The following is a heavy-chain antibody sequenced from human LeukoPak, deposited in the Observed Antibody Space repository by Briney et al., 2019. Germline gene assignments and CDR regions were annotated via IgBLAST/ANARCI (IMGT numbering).Heavy chain of an antibody. D-gene: IGHD6-19*01. CDR1: GLTVRTTY. V-gene: IGHV3-53*01. Sequence: GGSLRLSCAASGLTVRTTYMSWGRQTPGKVLEWVSVIYSEGSTYYADSVKGRFTMSKDNSKSTVYLQMNSLRVEATAVYYCARDVYSSGWYGGFDLWGQGTLVTVSS. J-gene: IGHJ4*02. CDR2: IYSEGST. CDR3: ARDVYSSGWYGGFDL.